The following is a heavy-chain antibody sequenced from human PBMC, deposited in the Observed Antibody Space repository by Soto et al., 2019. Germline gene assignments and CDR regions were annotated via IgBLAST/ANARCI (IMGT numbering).Heavy chain of an antibody. CDR1: GGSISSYY. J-gene: IGHJ5*02. Sequence: SSETLSLTCTVSGGSISSYYWSWIRQPPGKGLEWSGYIYYSGSTNYNPSLKSRVTISVDTSKNQFSLKLSSVTAADTAVYYCARFAGGVQLWLGGHWFDPWGQGTLVTVSS. D-gene: IGHD5-18*01. CDR3: ARFAGGVQLWLGGHWFDP. V-gene: IGHV4-59*01. CDR2: IYYSGST.